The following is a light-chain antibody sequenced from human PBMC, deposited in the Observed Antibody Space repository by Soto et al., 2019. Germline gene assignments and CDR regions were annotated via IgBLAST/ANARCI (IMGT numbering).Light chain of an antibody. Sequence: DIQMTQSPSSLSASVGDRVTITCRASQSISNYLNWYQQKPGKAPELLIYAASSLQSGVPSRFSGSGSGTDFTLTISSLHPEDFATYYCQHIYSTPPLTFGGGTKVEIK. V-gene: IGKV1-39*01. CDR2: AAS. CDR3: QHIYSTPPLT. J-gene: IGKJ4*01. CDR1: QSISNY.